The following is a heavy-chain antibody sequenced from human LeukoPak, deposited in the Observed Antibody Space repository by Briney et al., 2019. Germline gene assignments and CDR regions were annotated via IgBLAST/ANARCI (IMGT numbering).Heavy chain of an antibody. CDR2: ISWNSGSI. CDR3: ARDFEVPAAIHIFNWFDP. V-gene: IGHV3-9*01. J-gene: IGHJ5*02. D-gene: IGHD2-2*02. Sequence: PGRSLRLSCAASGFTFDDYAMHWVRQAPGKGLEWVSGISWNSGSIGYADSVKGRFTISRDNSKNALYLQMNSLRGEDTAVYYCARDFEVPAAIHIFNWFDPWGQGTLVTVSS. CDR1: GFTFDDYA.